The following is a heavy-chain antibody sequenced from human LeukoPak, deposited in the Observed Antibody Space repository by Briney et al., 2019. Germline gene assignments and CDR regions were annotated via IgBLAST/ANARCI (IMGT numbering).Heavy chain of an antibody. J-gene: IGHJ4*02. CDR1: GGSFSGYY. D-gene: IGHD3-22*01. CDR2: INHSGST. Sequence: SETLSLTCAVYGGSFSGYYLSWIRQPPGKGLEWIGEINHSGSTNYNPSLKSRVTISVDTSKSQFSLKLSSVTAADKAVYYFARGYLNYDSSGYYYYFNCWRQGTQVTVSS. CDR3: ARGYLNYDSSGYYYYFNC. V-gene: IGHV4-34*01.